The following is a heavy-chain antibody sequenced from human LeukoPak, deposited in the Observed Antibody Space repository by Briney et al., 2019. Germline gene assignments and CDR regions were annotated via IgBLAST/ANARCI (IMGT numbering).Heavy chain of an antibody. CDR2: INWNGGST. V-gene: IGHV3-20*04. CDR1: GFTFDDYG. CDR3: ATLRRDGYNYLLDY. J-gene: IGHJ4*02. Sequence: GGSLRLSCAASGFTFDDYGMSWVRQAPGKGLEWVSGINWNGGSTGYADSVKGRFTISRDNAKNSLYLQMNSLRAEDTALYYCATLRRDGYNYLLDYWGQGALVTVSS. D-gene: IGHD5-24*01.